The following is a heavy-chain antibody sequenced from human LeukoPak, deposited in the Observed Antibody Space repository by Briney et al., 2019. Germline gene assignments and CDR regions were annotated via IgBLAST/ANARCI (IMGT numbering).Heavy chain of an antibody. CDR2: INSDGSSI. J-gene: IGHJ5*02. Sequence: GGSLRLSCAASGFTFSSHWMHWVRQAPGKGLVWVSRINSDGSSISYADSVKGRFTISRDNAKNTLYLQMNSLRAEDTAVYYCARGVVPAANAWFDPWGQGTLVTVSS. D-gene: IGHD2-2*01. CDR1: GFTFSSHW. CDR3: ARGVVPAANAWFDP. V-gene: IGHV3-74*01.